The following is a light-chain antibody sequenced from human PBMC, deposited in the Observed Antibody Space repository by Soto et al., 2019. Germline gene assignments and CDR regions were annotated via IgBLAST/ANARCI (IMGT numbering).Light chain of an antibody. V-gene: IGLV2-11*01. Sequence: ALTQPRPVSGSPGQSVTISCTGTSSDGGGYNYVSWYQQHPGKAPKLLIYDVSKWPSGVPDRFSGSKSGNTASLTISGLQAEDEADYYCCSYAGSFTWVFGGGTKLTVL. CDR2: DVS. J-gene: IGLJ3*02. CDR1: SSDGGGYNY. CDR3: CSYAGSFTWV.